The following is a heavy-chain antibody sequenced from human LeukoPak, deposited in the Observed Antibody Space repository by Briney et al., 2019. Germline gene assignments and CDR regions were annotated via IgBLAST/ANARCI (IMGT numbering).Heavy chain of an antibody. CDR1: GFTFSSYT. CDR3: AKVAQQWLVVQSTIDY. D-gene: IGHD6-19*01. Sequence: GGSLRLSCAASGFTFSSYTMNWVRQAPGKGLEWVSSITTISTYIYYADSVKGRFTISRDNSKNTLYLQMNSLRAEDTAVYYCAKVAQQWLVVQSTIDYWGQGTLVTVSS. V-gene: IGHV3-21*04. CDR2: ITTISTYI. J-gene: IGHJ4*02.